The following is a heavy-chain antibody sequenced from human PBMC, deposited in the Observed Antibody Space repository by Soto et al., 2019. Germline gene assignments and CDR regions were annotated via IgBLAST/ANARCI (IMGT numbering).Heavy chain of an antibody. CDR1: GGSISRSGFY. J-gene: IGHJ4*02. CDR3: ARPSTSGYYCFDY. V-gene: IGHV4-39*01. D-gene: IGHD3-22*01. CDR2: ISTSGTT. Sequence: QLQLQESGPGLVKPSETLSLTCTVSGGSISRSGFYWGWIRQPPGKGLEWIGSISTSGTTYYNPSLKSRVTISVDTSKNQFSLKLNSMTAADTAVYYCARPSTSGYYCFDYWGQGTLVTVSS.